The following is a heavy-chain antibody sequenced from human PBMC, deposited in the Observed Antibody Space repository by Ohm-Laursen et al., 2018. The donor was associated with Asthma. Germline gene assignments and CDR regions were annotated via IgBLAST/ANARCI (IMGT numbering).Heavy chain of an antibody. J-gene: IGHJ4*02. CDR3: ARREIAAAGYFDY. CDR2: GGSYYDGGLK. V-gene: IGHV3-30*03. CDR1: GFTFSSYS. D-gene: IGHD6-13*01. Sequence: SLRLSCSASGFTFSSYSMNWVRQAPGKGLEWVAVGGSYYDGGLKYYADSVNGRFTVSRDDSKNTLYLQMNSLRAEDTAVYYCARREIAAAGYFDYWGQGTLVTVSS.